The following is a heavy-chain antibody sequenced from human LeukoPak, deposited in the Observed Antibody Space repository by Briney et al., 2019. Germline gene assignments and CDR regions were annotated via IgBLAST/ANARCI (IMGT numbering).Heavy chain of an antibody. D-gene: IGHD1-26*01. CDR3: TTDPGPWELRADY. CDR1: GIAFDKNA. V-gene: IGHV3-23*01. J-gene: IGHJ4*02. Sequence: GGSLRLSCAAFGIAFDKNAMSWVRQAPGKGLEWVSTISHSGGATHYADSVKGRFTISRDNSKNTVSLQMSSLRVEDTAVYYCTTDPGPWELRADYWGQGTLVTVSS. CDR2: ISHSGGAT.